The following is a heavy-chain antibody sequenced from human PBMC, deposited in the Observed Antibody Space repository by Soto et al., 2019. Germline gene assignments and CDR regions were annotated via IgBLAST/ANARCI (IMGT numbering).Heavy chain of an antibody. Sequence: SETLSLTCTVSGGSISSSSYYCGWIRQPPGKGLEWIGSIYYSGSTYYNPSLKSRVTISVDTSKNQFSLKLSSVTAADTAVYYCARDLCGGDCYFNWFDPWGQGTLVTVSS. V-gene: IGHV4-39*07. D-gene: IGHD2-21*02. CDR3: ARDLCGGDCYFNWFDP. CDR2: IYYSGST. J-gene: IGHJ5*02. CDR1: GGSISSSSYY.